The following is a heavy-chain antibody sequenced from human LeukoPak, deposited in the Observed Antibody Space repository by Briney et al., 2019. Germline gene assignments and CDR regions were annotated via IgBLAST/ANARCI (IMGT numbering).Heavy chain of an antibody. CDR2: IYPGDSDT. D-gene: IGHD3-22*01. V-gene: IGHV5-51*01. CDR1: GYSFTSYW. J-gene: IGHJ4*02. CDR3: ARRTFYDSSGYYYFDY. Sequence: GESLKISCKGSGYSFTSYWIGWVRQMPGKGLEWMGIIYPGDSDTRYSPSYQGQVTISADKSISTAYLQWSSLKASDTAMYYCARRTFYDSSGYYYFDYWGQGTLVTVSS.